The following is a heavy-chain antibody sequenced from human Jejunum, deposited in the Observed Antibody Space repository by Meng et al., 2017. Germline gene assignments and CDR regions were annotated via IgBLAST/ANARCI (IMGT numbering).Heavy chain of an antibody. CDR3: ARHGAAPYFDD. D-gene: IGHD2-15*01. Sequence: QVQLQESGPGLLNPSGTLSLTCAVYGGSISSSSWWSWVRQPPGKGLEWIGEISLSGSPSSNPSLRTRVTISIDTSRNQFSLSLSSVTAADTAVYYCARHGAAPYFDDWGQGSLVTVSS. CDR1: GGSISSSSW. J-gene: IGHJ4*02. CDR2: ISLSGSP. V-gene: IGHV4-4*02.